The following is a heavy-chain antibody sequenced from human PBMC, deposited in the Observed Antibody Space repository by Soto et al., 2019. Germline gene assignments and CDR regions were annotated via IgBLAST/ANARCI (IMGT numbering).Heavy chain of an antibody. V-gene: IGHV4-34*01. J-gene: IGHJ3*02. Sequence: QVQLQQWGAGLLKPSETLSLTCAVYGGFVSSGSYYWSWIRQPPGKGLEWIGEMSHSGGTHFTPSLKSRVIISVDTSKNQFSLKMSAVTAADTALYYCARVERGTATTVVDAFDIWGPGTMVTVSS. CDR3: ARVERGTATTVVDAFDI. CDR1: GGFVSSGSYY. CDR2: MSHSGGT. D-gene: IGHD1-1*01.